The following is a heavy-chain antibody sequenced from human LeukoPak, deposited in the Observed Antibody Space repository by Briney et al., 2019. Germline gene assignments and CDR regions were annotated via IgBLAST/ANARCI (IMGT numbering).Heavy chain of an antibody. Sequence: GGSLRLSCAASGFTFSSYSMSWIRQAPGKGLEWVSYISSSGSTIYYADSVKGRFTISRDNAKNSLYLQMNSLRAEDSALYYCVQEGPRGLAFDVWGQGTRVAVSS. CDR2: ISSSGSTI. CDR3: VQEGPRGLAFDV. J-gene: IGHJ3*01. D-gene: IGHD1-1*01. V-gene: IGHV3-48*04. CDR1: GFTFSSYS.